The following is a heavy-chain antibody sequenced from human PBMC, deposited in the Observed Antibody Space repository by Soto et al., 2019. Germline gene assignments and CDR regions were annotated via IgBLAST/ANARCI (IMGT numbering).Heavy chain of an antibody. D-gene: IGHD2-21*01. Sequence: SAKVSCKASGGSFISYSFTWVRQAPGQGLEWMGRIIPIQGTASYALKFQDRVTITADRSTKTVYMEPRSLRPEDTALYFCAKSLLFVDHAYMDVWGKGTTVTVSS. CDR3: AKSLLFVDHAYMDV. CDR2: IIPIQGTA. CDR1: GGSFISYS. V-gene: IGHV1-69*08. J-gene: IGHJ6*03.